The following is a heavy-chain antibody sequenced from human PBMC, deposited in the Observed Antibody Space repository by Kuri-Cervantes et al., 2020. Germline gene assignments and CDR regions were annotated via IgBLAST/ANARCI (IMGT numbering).Heavy chain of an antibody. J-gene: IGHJ4*02. D-gene: IGHD4-23*01. CDR3: ARGMHDYGGLNFDY. Sequence: GGSLRLSCAASGFTFSSYAMHWVRQAPGKGLEWVAVISYDGSNKYYADSVKGRFTISRDNSKNTLYLQMNSLRAEDTAVYYCARGMHDYGGLNFDYWGQGTLVTVSS. CDR1: GFTFSSYA. CDR2: ISYDGSNK. V-gene: IGHV3-30*01.